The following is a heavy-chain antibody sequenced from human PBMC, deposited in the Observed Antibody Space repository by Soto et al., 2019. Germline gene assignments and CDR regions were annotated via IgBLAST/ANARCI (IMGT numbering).Heavy chain of an antibody. CDR1: GFTFSSYA. Sequence: PGWSLRLSCAASGFTFSSYAMSWVRQAPGKGLEWGSAISGSGGSTYYADSVKGRFTISRDNSKNTLYLQMNSLRAEDTAVYYCAKRGGEEGWSGYYSHRPHDIWGEGTMVTVSS. CDR2: ISGSGGST. D-gene: IGHD3-3*01. J-gene: IGHJ3*02. CDR3: AKRGGEEGWSGYYSHRPHDI. V-gene: IGHV3-23*01.